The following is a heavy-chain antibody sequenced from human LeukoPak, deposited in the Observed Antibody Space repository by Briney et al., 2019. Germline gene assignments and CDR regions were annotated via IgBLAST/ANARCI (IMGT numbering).Heavy chain of an antibody. Sequence: QPGGSLRLSCAASGFAFNTYAMHWARQAPGQGLEWVALIWHDGSHKFYSNSVRGQFTISRDNSKNTVSLQMNNLRPEDTAVYYCAREIFGSGSYPDSWGQGTLVTVSS. D-gene: IGHD3-10*01. J-gene: IGHJ4*02. CDR3: AREIFGSGSYPDS. V-gene: IGHV3-33*01. CDR1: GFAFNTYA. CDR2: IWHDGSHK.